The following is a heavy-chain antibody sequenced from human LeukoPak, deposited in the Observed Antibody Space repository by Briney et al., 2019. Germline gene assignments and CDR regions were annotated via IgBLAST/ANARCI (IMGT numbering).Heavy chain of an antibody. Sequence: GGSLRLSCAASGFTFSDYYMSWIRQAPGKGLEWVASINSAGSTMHYADSVKGRLTISRDNAKNSLYLQLNSLRAEDTAVYYCVRGDTRDYWGQGTLITVSS. D-gene: IGHD3-16*01. CDR3: VRGDTRDY. V-gene: IGHV3-11*04. CDR2: INSAGSTM. J-gene: IGHJ4*02. CDR1: GFTFSDYY.